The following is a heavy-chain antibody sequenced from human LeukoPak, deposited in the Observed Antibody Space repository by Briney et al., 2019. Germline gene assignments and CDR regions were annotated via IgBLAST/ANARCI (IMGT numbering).Heavy chain of an antibody. V-gene: IGHV3-74*01. CDR1: GFTFSSYW. CDR2: INSDGSST. CDR3: ARELGDSRDY. J-gene: IGHJ4*02. Sequence: PGGSLRLSCAASGFTFSSYWMHWVRQAPGKGLVWVSRINSDGSSTRYGDSVKGRFTVSRDNAKNTLYLQMNSLRAEDTALYYCARELGDSRDYWGQGILVTVSS. D-gene: IGHD3-22*01.